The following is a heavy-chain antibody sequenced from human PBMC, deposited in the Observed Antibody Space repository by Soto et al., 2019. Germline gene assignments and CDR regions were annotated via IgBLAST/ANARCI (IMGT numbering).Heavy chain of an antibody. CDR1: GFTCSSYS. Sequence: GGSLRLSCAASGFTCSSYSMNWVRQAPGKGLEWVSSISSSSSYIYYADSVKGRFTISRDNAKNSLYLQMNSLRAEDTAVYYCASGGYCSSTSCYPSVDPWGQGTLVTVSS. D-gene: IGHD2-2*01. CDR3: ASGGYCSSTSCYPSVDP. J-gene: IGHJ5*02. CDR2: ISSSSSYI. V-gene: IGHV3-21*01.